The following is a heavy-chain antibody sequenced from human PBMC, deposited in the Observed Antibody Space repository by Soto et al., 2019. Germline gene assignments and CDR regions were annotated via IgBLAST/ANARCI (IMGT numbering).Heavy chain of an antibody. CDR1: GYTFTGYY. J-gene: IGHJ4*02. CDR3: ARARGYGDLGY. CDR2: INLNTGGT. D-gene: IGHD4-17*01. V-gene: IGHV1-2*02. Sequence: QVQLVQSGAEVKKPGASVKVSCKASGYTFTGYYMHWVRQAPGQGLEWMGWINLNTGGTNYAQNFQVRVTMTRDTSISKAYMELSRLRSDDTAVYYCARARGYGDLGYWGQGTLVTVSS.